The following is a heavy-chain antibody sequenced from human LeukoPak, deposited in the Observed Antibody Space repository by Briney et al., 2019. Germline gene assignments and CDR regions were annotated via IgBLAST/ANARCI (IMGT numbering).Heavy chain of an antibody. Sequence: GGSLRLSCSASGFTFSSYAMHWVRQAPGKGLEYVSAISSNGGSTYYADSVKGRFTISRDNSKNTLYLQMSSLRAEDTAVYYCVNYGWYYYGSGSYYGDYWGQGTLVTVSS. CDR1: GFTFSSYA. CDR3: VNYGWYYYGSGSYYGDY. V-gene: IGHV3-64D*06. J-gene: IGHJ4*02. D-gene: IGHD3-10*01. CDR2: ISSNGGST.